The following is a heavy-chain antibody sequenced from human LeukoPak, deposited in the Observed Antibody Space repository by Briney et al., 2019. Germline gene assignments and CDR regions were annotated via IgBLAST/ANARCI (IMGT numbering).Heavy chain of an antibody. D-gene: IGHD2-15*01. CDR2: ISSSGSTI. V-gene: IGHV3-11*04. CDR1: GFTFSDYY. CDR3: AKDGYCSGGSCYSGGTSPIDY. Sequence: TGGSLRLSCAASGFTFSDYYMGWIRQAPGKGLEWVSYISSSGSTIYYADSVKGRFTISRDNAKNSLYLQMNSLRAEDTAVYYCAKDGYCSGGSCYSGGTSPIDYWGQGTLVTVSS. J-gene: IGHJ4*02.